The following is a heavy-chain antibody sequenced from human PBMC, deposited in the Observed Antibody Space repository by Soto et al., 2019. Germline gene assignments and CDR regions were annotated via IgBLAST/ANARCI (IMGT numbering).Heavy chain of an antibody. V-gene: IGHV3-23*01. J-gene: IGHJ4*02. Sequence: GGSLRLSCAASGFTFSSYAMSWVRQAPGKGLEWVSAISGSGGSTYYADSVKGRFTISRDNSKNTLYLQMNSLRAEDTAVYYCAKDSRATYYYDSSGYPFDYWGQGTLVTVS. CDR3: AKDSRATYYYDSSGYPFDY. CDR1: GFTFSSYA. D-gene: IGHD3-22*01. CDR2: ISGSGGST.